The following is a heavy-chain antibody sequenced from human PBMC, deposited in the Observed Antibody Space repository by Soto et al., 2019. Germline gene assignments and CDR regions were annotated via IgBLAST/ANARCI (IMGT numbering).Heavy chain of an antibody. Sequence: CLRLSCAASRFIVISYAMSWVRQAPGKGLEWVSAISGSGGSTYYADSVKGRFTISRDNSKNTLYLQMNSLRAEDTSVYYCAKSVVASNWGQGTLVTVSS. CDR1: RFIVISYA. CDR3: AKSVVASN. V-gene: IGHV3-23*01. J-gene: IGHJ4*02. D-gene: IGHD2-15*01. CDR2: ISGSGGST.